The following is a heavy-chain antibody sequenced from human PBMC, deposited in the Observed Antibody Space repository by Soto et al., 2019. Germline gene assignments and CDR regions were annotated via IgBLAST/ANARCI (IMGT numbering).Heavy chain of an antibody. Sequence: QVHLVESGGGVVQPGRSLRLSCAASGFTFSSYGMHWVRQAPGKGLEWVAVIWYDGSEKYYADSVKGRFTISRDNSQNTLYLQMNSLRAEDTAVYYCARDRYSSGWYDLDYWGQGTLVTVSS. J-gene: IGHJ4*02. CDR2: IWYDGSEK. D-gene: IGHD6-19*01. CDR1: GFTFSSYG. V-gene: IGHV3-33*01. CDR3: ARDRYSSGWYDLDY.